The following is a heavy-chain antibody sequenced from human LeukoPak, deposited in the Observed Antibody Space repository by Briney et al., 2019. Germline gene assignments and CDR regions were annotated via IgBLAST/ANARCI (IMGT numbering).Heavy chain of an antibody. CDR3: AREHRSSKYFDS. D-gene: IGHD6-6*01. J-gene: IGHJ4*02. CDR1: GGSIAVNHYY. Sequence: KASETLSLTCSVSGGSIAVNHYYWGWIRQPPGKGLEWIGSGLYTGNTYSNPSLRRRVTISVDTSKNEFSLKMNSVTAADTAVYYCAREHRSSKYFDSWGQGALMIVSS. CDR2: GLYTGNT. V-gene: IGHV4-39*02.